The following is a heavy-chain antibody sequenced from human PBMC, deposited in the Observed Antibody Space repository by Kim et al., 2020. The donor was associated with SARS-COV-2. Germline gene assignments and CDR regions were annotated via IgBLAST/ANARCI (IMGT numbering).Heavy chain of an antibody. CDR2: IYHSGST. CDR3: ARVPTRVAAYYYFDY. CDR1: GGSISSSNW. J-gene: IGHJ4*02. V-gene: IGHV4-4*02. D-gene: IGHD2-15*01. Sequence: SETLSLTCAVSGGSISSSNWWSWVRQPPGKGLEWIGEIYHSGSTNYNPSLKSRVTISVDKSKNQFSLKLSSVTAADTAVYYCARVPTRVAAYYYFDYWGQGTLVTVSS.